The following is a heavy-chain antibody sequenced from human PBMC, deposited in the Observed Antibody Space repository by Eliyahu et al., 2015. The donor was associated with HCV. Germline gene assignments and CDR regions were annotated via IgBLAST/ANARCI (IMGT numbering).Heavy chain of an antibody. D-gene: IGHD3-9*01. CDR1: GFTLXTYG. Sequence: QVQLVESGGGVVQPGRSLXLSCVGSGFTLXTYGMHWVRQAPGKGLGWVALISYDGSNKYYAESVKGRFTISRDNSKNTLYLQMNSLRAEDTAVYKCAKVVRMNDWLLSGGLDYWAREPWSSSPQ. CDR2: ISYDGSNK. CDR3: AKVVRMNDWLLSGGLDY. V-gene: IGHV3-30*18. J-gene: IGHJ4*02.